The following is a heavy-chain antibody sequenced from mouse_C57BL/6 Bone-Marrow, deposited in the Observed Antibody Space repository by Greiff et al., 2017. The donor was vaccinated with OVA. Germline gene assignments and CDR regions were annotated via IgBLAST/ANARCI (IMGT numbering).Heavy chain of an antibody. Sequence: EVQLQQSGAELVRPGASVKLSCTASGFNIKDDYMHWVKQRPEQGLEWIGRIDPANGNTKYAPKFQGKATITADTSSNTAYLQLSSLTSEDTAIYYCARRGAMDYWGQGTSVTVSS. CDR1: GFNIKDDY. CDR3: ARRGAMDY. V-gene: IGHV14-3*01. J-gene: IGHJ4*01. CDR2: IDPANGNT.